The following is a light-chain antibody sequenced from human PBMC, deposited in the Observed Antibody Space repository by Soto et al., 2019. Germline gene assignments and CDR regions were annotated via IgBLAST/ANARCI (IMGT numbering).Light chain of an antibody. CDR2: DVS. J-gene: IGLJ2*01. CDR1: NSDVGGYNY. CDR3: CSYAGSYTVV. Sequence: QSVLTQPRSVSGSPGQSVTISCTGSNSDVGGYNYVSWYQQHPGKAPKFMIYDVSKRPSGVPDRFSGSKSGNTASLTISGLQAEDEADYYCCSYAGSYTVVFGGGTKLTVL. V-gene: IGLV2-11*01.